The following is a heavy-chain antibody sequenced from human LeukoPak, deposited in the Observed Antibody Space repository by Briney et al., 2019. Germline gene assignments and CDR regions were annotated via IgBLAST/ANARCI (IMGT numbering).Heavy chain of an antibody. CDR1: GFTFSPYD. V-gene: IGHV3-13*04. Sequence: PAESLRLSCAASGFTFSPYDMHWVRQATGKGLEWVSAIGAAGDTYYPGSVHGRFAISRENAKNSLYLQMNSLTAGDTAVYYCVGATREFDLWGRGTLVTVSS. CDR2: IGAAGDT. D-gene: IGHD1-14*01. CDR3: VGATREFDL. J-gene: IGHJ2*01.